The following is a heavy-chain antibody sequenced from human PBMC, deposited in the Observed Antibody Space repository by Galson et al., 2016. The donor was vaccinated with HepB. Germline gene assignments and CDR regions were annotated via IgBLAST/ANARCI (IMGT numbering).Heavy chain of an antibody. CDR1: GFTFRSHA. D-gene: IGHD3-22*01. CDR2: ITAGSTST. V-gene: IGHV3-23*01. CDR3: ARDPASFYYDSRFHPHDY. J-gene: IGHJ4*02. Sequence: SLRLSCAASGFTFRSHAMSWVRQAPGRRLEWVSSITAGSTSTFYADSVKGRFTMSRDNSKNTLYLQMNSLRAEDTAIYYCARDPASFYYDSRFHPHDYWGQGTLVTVSS.